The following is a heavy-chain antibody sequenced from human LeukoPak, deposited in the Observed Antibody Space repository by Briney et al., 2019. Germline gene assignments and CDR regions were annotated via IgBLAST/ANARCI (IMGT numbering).Heavy chain of an antibody. Sequence: PGGSLRLSCAASGFTFSSYAMSWVRQAPGKGLEWVSVISGSGGSTYYADSVKGRFTISRDNSKNTLFLQMNSLRAEDTAVYYCARMHNYYGSGENWFDPWGQGTLVTVSS. CDR1: GFTFSSYA. V-gene: IGHV3-23*01. J-gene: IGHJ5*02. CDR3: ARMHNYYGSGENWFDP. D-gene: IGHD3-10*01. CDR2: ISGSGGST.